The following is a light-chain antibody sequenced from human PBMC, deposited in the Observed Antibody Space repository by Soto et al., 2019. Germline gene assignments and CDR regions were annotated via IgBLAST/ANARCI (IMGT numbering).Light chain of an antibody. Sequence: QSALTQPASVSGSPGQSITISCTGTSSDVGGYNYVSWYQQHPGKAPKLMIYDASNRPSGVSNRFSGSKSGNTASLTISGLQAEDEADYYCSSYTSSSTPDFGTGTKLTVL. CDR3: SSYTSSSTPD. J-gene: IGLJ1*01. CDR1: SSDVGGYNY. CDR2: DAS. V-gene: IGLV2-14*01.